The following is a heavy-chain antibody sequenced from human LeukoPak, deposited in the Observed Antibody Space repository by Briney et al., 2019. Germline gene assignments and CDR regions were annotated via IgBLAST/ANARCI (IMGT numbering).Heavy chain of an antibody. CDR3: ARGSEQWRD. V-gene: IGHV4-59*01. Sequence: SETLSLTCTVSGGSISSYYWSWIRQPPGKGLEWIGYIYYSGSTNHNPSLKSRVTISADTSKNQFSLKLSPVTAADTAVYYCARGSEQWRDWGQGTLVTVSS. CDR1: GGSISSYY. J-gene: IGHJ4*02. D-gene: IGHD6-19*01. CDR2: IYYSGST.